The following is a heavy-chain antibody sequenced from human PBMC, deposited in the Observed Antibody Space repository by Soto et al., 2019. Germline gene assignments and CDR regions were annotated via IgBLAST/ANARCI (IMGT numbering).Heavy chain of an antibody. J-gene: IGHJ4*02. CDR1: GFTFSSYS. V-gene: IGHV3-21*01. CDR3: ARELYSSSPRFDY. CDR2: ISSSSSYI. D-gene: IGHD6-6*01. Sequence: GGSLRLSCAASGFTFSSYSMNWVRQAPGKGLEWVSSISSSSSYIYYADSVKGRSTISRDNAKNSLYLQMNSLRAEDTAVYYCARELYSSSPRFDYWGQGTLVTVSS.